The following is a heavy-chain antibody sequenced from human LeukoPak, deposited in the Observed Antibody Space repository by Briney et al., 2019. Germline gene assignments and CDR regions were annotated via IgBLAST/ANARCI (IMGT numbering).Heavy chain of an antibody. CDR2: INPSGGST. D-gene: IGHD6-13*01. J-gene: IGHJ5*02. V-gene: IGHV1-46*01. Sequence: EASVKVSCKASGYTFTSYYMHWVRQAPGQGLEWMGIINPSGGSTSYAQKFQGRVTMTRDMPTSTVYMELSSLRSEDTAVYYCARDLGESSSSENWFDPWGQGTLVTVSS. CDR1: GYTFTSYY. CDR3: ARDLGESSSSENWFDP.